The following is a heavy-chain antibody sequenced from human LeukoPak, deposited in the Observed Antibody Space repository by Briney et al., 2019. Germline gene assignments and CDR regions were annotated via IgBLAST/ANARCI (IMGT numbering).Heavy chain of an antibody. CDR2: INPSGGST. J-gene: IGHJ3*02. CDR1: GYTFTSYY. V-gene: IGHV1-46*01. Sequence: ASVKVSCKASGYTFTSYYMHWVRQAPGQGPEWMGIINPSGGSTSYAQKFQGRVTMTRDTSTSTVYMELSSLRSEDTAVYYCARASMSHAFDIWGQGTMVTVSS. CDR3: ARASMSHAFDI.